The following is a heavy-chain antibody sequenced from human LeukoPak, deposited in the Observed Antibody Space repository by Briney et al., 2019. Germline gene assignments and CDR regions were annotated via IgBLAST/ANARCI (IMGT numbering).Heavy chain of an antibody. V-gene: IGHV3-23*01. CDR2: VTGSGSVTSST. J-gene: IGHJ4*02. CDR1: GFTFSSFA. CDR3: ALSGGSAAGEYYFDY. D-gene: IGHD6-13*01. Sequence: PGGSLRLSCAASGFTFSSFAMSWVRQAPGKGLEWVSSVTGSGSVTSSTYYADSVKGRFTISRDNSKNTLYLQMNSLSAEDTAVYYCALSGGSAAGEYYFDYWGQGTLVTVSS.